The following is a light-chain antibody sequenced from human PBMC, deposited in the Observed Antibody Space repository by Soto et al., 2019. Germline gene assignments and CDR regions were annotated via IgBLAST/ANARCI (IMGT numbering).Light chain of an antibody. CDR2: GVS. Sequence: EIVLAQSPGTLSLSPGERATLSCRASQSVSSTFLAWYQHKPGQAPRLLIYGVSTRATGIPDRFSGSGSGTDFTLTISRLEPEDFAVYYCQQYGSSPGTFGQGTKVDIK. V-gene: IGKV3-20*01. CDR3: QQYGSSPGT. J-gene: IGKJ1*01. CDR1: QSVSSTF.